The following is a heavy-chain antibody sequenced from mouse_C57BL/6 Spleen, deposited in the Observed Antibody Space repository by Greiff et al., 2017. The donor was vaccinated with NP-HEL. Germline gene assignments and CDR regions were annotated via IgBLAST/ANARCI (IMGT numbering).Heavy chain of an antibody. V-gene: IGHV1-55*01. CDR1: GYTFTSYW. Sequence: VQLQQPGAELVKPGASVKMSCKASGYTFTSYWITWVKQRPGQGLEWIGDIYPGSGSTNYNEKFKSKATLTVDTSSSTPYMQLSSLTSEDSAFYYCARLGSYYSNYDAMDYWGQGTSVTVSS. J-gene: IGHJ4*01. CDR3: ARLGSYYSNYDAMDY. CDR2: IYPGSGST. D-gene: IGHD2-5*01.